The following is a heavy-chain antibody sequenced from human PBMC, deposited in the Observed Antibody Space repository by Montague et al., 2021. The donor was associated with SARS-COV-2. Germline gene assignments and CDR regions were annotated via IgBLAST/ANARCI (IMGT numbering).Heavy chain of an antibody. D-gene: IGHD1-26*01. J-gene: IGHJ5*02. CDR2: IHYIGST. CDR1: GGSIRSENYD. V-gene: IGHV4-31*03. CDR3: ARDGTAGDWFDP. Sequence: TLSLTCTVSGGSIRSENYDWSWIRQHPGKGLEWIGYIHYIGSTDYNPSLNSRVSISVDTSKNHFSLKLRSVTAADTAVYFWARDGTAGDWFDPWGQGTLVTVSS.